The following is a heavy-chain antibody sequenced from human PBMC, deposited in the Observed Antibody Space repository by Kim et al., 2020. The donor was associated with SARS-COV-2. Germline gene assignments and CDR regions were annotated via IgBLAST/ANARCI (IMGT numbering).Heavy chain of an antibody. V-gene: IGHV3-23*01. Sequence: GGSLRLSCAAAGFTFSSYAMSWVRQAPGKGLEWVSGIIGSGGSTYYADSVKGRFTISRDNSKNTLYLHMNSLRAEDTAVYYCAKVHSSSSWYAEYFHHWGQGTLVTVSS. D-gene: IGHD6-13*01. CDR2: IIGSGGST. CDR1: GFTFSSYA. J-gene: IGHJ1*01. CDR3: AKVHSSSSWYAEYFHH.